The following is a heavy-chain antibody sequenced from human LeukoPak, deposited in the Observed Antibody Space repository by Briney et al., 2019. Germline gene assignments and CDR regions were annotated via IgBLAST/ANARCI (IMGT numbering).Heavy chain of an antibody. Sequence: GGSLRPSCAASGFIVSSTSMSWVRQAPGKGLEWVSLLYGGGSTYYADSVKGRFTISRDNSKNTLYLQMNSLRAEDTAVYYCAKEGYTAMELDFDYWGQGTLVTVSS. D-gene: IGHD5-18*01. CDR3: AKEGYTAMELDFDY. CDR1: GFIVSSTS. J-gene: IGHJ4*02. CDR2: LYGGGST. V-gene: IGHV3-53*05.